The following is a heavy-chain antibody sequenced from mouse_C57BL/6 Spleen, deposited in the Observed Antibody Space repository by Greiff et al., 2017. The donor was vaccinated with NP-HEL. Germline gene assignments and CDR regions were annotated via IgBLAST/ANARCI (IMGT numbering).Heavy chain of an antibody. J-gene: IGHJ1*03. V-gene: IGHV1-15*01. CDR1: GYTFTDYE. D-gene: IGHD2-5*01. CDR3: TRRHYSNSYWYFDV. Sequence: QVHVKQSGAELVRPGASVTLSCKASGYTFTDYEMHWVKQTPVHGLEWIGAIDPETGGTAYNQKFKGKAILTADKSSSTAYMELRSLTSEDSAVYYCTRRHYSNSYWYFDVWGTGTTVTVSS. CDR2: IDPETGGT.